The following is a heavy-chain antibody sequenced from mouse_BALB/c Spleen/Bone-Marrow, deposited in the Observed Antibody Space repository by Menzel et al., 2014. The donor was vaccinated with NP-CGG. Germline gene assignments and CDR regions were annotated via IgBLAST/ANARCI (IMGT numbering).Heavy chain of an antibody. Sequence: VKVVESGPGLVQPSQSLSITCTVSGFSLTSYGVHWVRQSPGKGLEWLGAIWSGGGSDYNAAFISRLSITKDNSKSQVFFKMFSLQVDDTAIYYCAGTSNYVDFDYWGQGTTLTVSS. V-gene: IGHV2-4-1*01. CDR2: IWSGGGS. D-gene: IGHD2-5*01. J-gene: IGHJ2*01. CDR3: AGTSNYVDFDY. CDR1: GFSLTSYG.